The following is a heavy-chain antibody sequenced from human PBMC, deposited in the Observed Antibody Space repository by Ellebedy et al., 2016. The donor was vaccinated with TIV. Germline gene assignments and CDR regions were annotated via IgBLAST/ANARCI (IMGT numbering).Heavy chain of an antibody. CDR2: IKAISDGAAA. J-gene: IGHJ4*02. CDR1: GFTFSPVW. D-gene: IGHD4-23*01. Sequence: GGSLRLSXVASGFTFSPVWMAWVRQAPGKGLEWVGRIKAISDGAAADYGDPVKGRFSISRDDSTNTVALQMNSLKTEDTAVYYCTTWGTGGKTAVFDYWGQGTLVTVSS. CDR3: TTWGTGGKTAVFDY. V-gene: IGHV3-15*05.